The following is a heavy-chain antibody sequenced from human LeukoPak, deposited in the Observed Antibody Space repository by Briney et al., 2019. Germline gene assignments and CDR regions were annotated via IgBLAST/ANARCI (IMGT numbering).Heavy chain of an antibody. D-gene: IGHD6-19*01. J-gene: IGHJ4*02. CDR2: INPNSGGT. CDR3: ASSGGGSGWYFDY. Sequence: GASVKVSFKGSGYTFTGYYMHWVRQAPGQGGEGMGWINPNSGGTNYAQKFQGRVTMTRDTSISTAYMELSRLRSDDTAVYYCASSGGGSGWYFDYWGQGTLVTVSS. V-gene: IGHV1-2*02. CDR1: GYTFTGYY.